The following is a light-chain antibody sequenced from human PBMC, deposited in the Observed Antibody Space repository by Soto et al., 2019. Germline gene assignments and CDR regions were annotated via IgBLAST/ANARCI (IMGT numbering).Light chain of an antibody. CDR3: QQANRVPLS. Sequence: DIQMTQSPSTLSGSVGDRVTITCRASQTISSWLAWYQQKPGKAPKLLIYGASTLQSGVPPRFSGSGSGTDFTLTISSLQPEDFAIYFCQQANRVPLSFGQGTRLEIK. CDR2: GAS. J-gene: IGKJ5*01. V-gene: IGKV1-12*01. CDR1: QTISSW.